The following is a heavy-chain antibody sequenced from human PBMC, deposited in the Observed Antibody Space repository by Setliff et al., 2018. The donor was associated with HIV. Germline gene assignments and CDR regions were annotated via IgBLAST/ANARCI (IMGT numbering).Heavy chain of an antibody. CDR2: IIPTFDTA. Sequence: ASVKVSCKASGVTFSRHAFSWVRQAPGQGLEWMGGIIPTFDTANYAQKFQGRVTITADKSTNTVYMELNSLRSEDTAMYYCARGVHSGGSGWYNWYFDLWGRGTLVTVSS. CDR3: ARGVHSGGSGWYNWYFDL. CDR1: GVTFSRHA. J-gene: IGHJ2*01. V-gene: IGHV1-69*06. D-gene: IGHD6-19*01.